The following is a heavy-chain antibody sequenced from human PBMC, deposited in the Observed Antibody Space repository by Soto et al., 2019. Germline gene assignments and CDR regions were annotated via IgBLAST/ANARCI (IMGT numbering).Heavy chain of an antibody. D-gene: IGHD6-19*01. J-gene: IGHJ3*02. CDR3: AREPRYSSGWYPFGAFDI. CDR1: GYTFTSYG. V-gene: IGHV1-18*01. Sequence: ASVKVSCKASGYTFTSYGISWVRQAPGQGLEWMGWISAYNGNTNYAQKLQGRVTMATDTSTSTAYMELRSLRSDDTAVYYCAREPRYSSGWYPFGAFDIWGQGTMVTVSS. CDR2: ISAYNGNT.